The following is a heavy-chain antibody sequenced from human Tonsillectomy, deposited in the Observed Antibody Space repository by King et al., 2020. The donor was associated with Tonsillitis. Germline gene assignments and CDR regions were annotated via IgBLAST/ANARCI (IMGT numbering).Heavy chain of an antibody. CDR2: IYPGDSET. CDR1: GYSFTNYW. J-gene: IGHJ1*01. V-gene: IGHV5-51*03. Sequence: QLVQSGAEVRKPGESLKISCKGSGYSFTNYWIGWVRQGPVKGLEWMGIIYPGDSETRYSPSFQGQVTMSADKSISTAYLQWSSLEASDTAIYYCARSVVPAAIEYFQHWGQGTLVTVSS. CDR3: ARSVVPAAIEYFQH. D-gene: IGHD2-2*01.